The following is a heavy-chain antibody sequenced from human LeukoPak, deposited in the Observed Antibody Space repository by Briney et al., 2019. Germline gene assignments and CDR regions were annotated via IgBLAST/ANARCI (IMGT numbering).Heavy chain of an antibody. Sequence: TGGSLRLSCAASGFTFTNYWMSWVRQAPGKGLEWVASLKYDGSEKYYVDSVKGRFTISRDNAKNSLYLQMNSLRAEDTAVYYCAREWYWGQGTLVTVSS. V-gene: IGHV3-7*01. CDR3: AREWY. CDR2: LKYDGSEK. J-gene: IGHJ4*02. CDR1: GFTFTNYW.